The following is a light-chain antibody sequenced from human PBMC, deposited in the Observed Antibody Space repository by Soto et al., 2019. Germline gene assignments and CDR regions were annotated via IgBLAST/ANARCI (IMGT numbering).Light chain of an antibody. CDR2: DVS. CDR3: TSYTSDSTYV. Sequence: QSVLTQAASGSGSPGQSITISCTGTSTDVGRYNYVSWYQQHPGKAPKLMVYDVSNRPSWVSNRFSGSKSGITASLTISGLQAEDEADYYCTSYTSDSTYVFGTGTKVTVL. CDR1: STDVGRYNY. J-gene: IGLJ1*01. V-gene: IGLV2-14*01.